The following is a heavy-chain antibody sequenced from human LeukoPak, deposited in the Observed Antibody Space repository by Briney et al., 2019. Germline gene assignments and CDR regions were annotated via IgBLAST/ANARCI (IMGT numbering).Heavy chain of an antibody. Sequence: GGSLRLSXAASGFTFSSYEMNWVRQAPGKGLEWVSYISSSGSTIYYADSVKGRFTISRDNAKNSLYLQMNSLRAEDTAVYYCSISAYGSGSYLYYFDYWGQGTLVTVSS. CDR3: SISAYGSGSYLYYFDY. J-gene: IGHJ4*02. V-gene: IGHV3-48*03. D-gene: IGHD3-10*01. CDR1: GFTFSSYE. CDR2: ISSSGSTI.